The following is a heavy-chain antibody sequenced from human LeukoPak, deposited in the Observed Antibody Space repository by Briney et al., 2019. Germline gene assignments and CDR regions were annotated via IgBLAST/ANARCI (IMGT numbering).Heavy chain of an antibody. CDR1: GITLSNYG. J-gene: IGHJ4*02. D-gene: IGHD3-22*01. CDR2: ISGSGGRT. CDR3: AKRGVVIRVILVGFHKEAYYFDS. Sequence: GGSLRPSCAVSGITLSNYGMSWVRQAPGKGLEWVAGISGSGGRTNYAASVKGRFTISRDNPKNTLYLQINSLRPEDTAVYFCAKRGVVIRVILVGFHKEAYYFDSWGQGALVTVSS. V-gene: IGHV3-23*01.